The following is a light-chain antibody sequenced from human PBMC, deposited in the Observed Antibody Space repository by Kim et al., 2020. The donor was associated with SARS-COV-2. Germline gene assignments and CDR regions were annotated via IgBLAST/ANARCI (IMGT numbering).Light chain of an antibody. CDR1: QHIREY. V-gene: IGKV1-39*01. Sequence: AYVGDRVTITCRASQHIREYLNWYQQKPGKAPKLLINAASNLQSGVPSRFSGSESGTDFTLTISSLQPEDFATYYCQQSYSTPITFGQGTRLEIK. CDR2: AAS. CDR3: QQSYSTPIT. J-gene: IGKJ5*01.